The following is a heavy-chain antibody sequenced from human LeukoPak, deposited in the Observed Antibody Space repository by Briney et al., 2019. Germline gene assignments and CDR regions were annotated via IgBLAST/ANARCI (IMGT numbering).Heavy chain of an antibody. Sequence: GASVKVSCKASAGTFSSYAINWVRQAPGQGLEWMGGIIPMHGIANYAQKFQGRVTITADRSTNTAYMELSSLRSEDTAVYYCARAHNYFDSSGFFPPYNYYFDCWGQGTLVTVSS. D-gene: IGHD3-22*01. CDR1: AGTFSSYA. CDR3: ARAHNYFDSSGFFPPYNYYFDC. J-gene: IGHJ4*02. CDR2: IIPMHGIA. V-gene: IGHV1-69*04.